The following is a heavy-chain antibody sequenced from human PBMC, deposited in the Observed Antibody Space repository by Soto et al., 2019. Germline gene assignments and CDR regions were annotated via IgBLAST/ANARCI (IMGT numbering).Heavy chain of an antibody. J-gene: IGHJ4*02. CDR2: IYYSGST. D-gene: IGHD3-10*01. CDR3: ARSNYYGSGSYFDY. CDR1: GGSVISGSYY. Sequence: SETLSLTCSVSGGSVISGSYYWIWIRQPPGKGLEWIGYIYYSGSTNYNPSLKSRVTISVDTSKNQFSLKLSSVTAADTAVYYCARSNYYGSGSYFDYWGQGTLVTVSS. V-gene: IGHV4-61*01.